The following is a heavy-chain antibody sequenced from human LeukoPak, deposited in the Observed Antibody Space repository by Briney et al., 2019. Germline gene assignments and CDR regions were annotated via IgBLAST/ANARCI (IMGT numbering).Heavy chain of an antibody. J-gene: IGHJ3*01. Sequence: SETLSLTCAVYGGSFSGYFWGWIRQPPGQGLEWIGSIYQSGSTYYNPSLKSRVTISVDTSNNQFSLKLSSVTAADTAVYCCARALGDLRNAFDVWGQGTMVTVSS. CDR3: ARALGDLRNAFDV. CDR1: GGSFSGYF. V-gene: IGHV4-38-2*01. CDR2: IYQSGST. D-gene: IGHD3-16*01.